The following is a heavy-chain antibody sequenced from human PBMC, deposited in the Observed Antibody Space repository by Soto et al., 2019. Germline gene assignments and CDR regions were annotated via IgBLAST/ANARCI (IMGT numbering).Heavy chain of an antibody. D-gene: IGHD3-3*01. J-gene: IGHJ6*02. CDR3: AAIFGVVIIHYYGMDV. V-gene: IGHV4-39*01. Sequence: SETLSLTCTVSGGSISSSSYYWGWIRQPPGKGLEWIGSIYYSGSTYYKQSLKSRSNISVNTSKNQFSLKLSFVTASDTAVYYCAAIFGVVIIHYYGMDVWGQGTTVT. CDR2: IYYSGST. CDR1: GGSISSSSYY.